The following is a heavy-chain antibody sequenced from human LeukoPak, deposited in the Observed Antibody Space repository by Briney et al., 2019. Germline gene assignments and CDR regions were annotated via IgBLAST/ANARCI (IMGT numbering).Heavy chain of an antibody. CDR2: INPSGGST. CDR3: ARDNSVGDTAWWFDP. CDR1: GYTYTSYY. D-gene: IGHD1-26*01. V-gene: IGHV1-46*01. Sequence: ASVKVSCKASGYTYTSYYMHWVRQAPGQGLEWMGIINPSGGSTSYAQKFQGRVTMTRDMSTSTDYMELSSLRSEDTAVYYCARDNSVGDTAWWFDPWGQGTLVTVSS. J-gene: IGHJ5*02.